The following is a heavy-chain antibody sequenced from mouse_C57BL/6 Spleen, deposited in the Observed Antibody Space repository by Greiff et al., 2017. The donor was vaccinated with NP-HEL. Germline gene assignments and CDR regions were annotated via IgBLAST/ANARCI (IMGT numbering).Heavy chain of an antibody. D-gene: IGHD2-4*01. CDR1: GYTFTSYW. J-gene: IGHJ1*03. CDR3: ARPYDYDLNWYFDV. CDR2: IHPNSGST. V-gene: IGHV1-64*01. Sequence: VQLQQPGAELVKPGASVKLSCKASGYTFTSYWMHWVKQRPGQGLEWIGMIHPNSGSTNYNEKFKSKATLTVDKSSSTAYMQLSSLTSEDSAVYYCARPYDYDLNWYFDVWGTGTTVTVSS.